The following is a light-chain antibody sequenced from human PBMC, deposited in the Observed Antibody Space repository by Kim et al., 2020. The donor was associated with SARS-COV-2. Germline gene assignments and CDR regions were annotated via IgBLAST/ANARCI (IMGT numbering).Light chain of an antibody. J-gene: IGLJ2*01. CDR1: NIGSKS. CDR3: QVWDSASDHPV. V-gene: IGLV3-21*01. CDR2: YDS. Sequence: SYELSQPPSVSVAPGKTAKITCGGNNIGSKSVHWYQQEPGQAPVMVIYYDSDRPSGNPERFSGSNSGNTATLTISRVEAGDEADYYCQVWDSASDHPVFGGGTQMTVL.